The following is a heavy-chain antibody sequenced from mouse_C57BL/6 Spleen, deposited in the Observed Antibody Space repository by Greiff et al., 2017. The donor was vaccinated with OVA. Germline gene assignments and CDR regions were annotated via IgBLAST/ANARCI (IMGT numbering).Heavy chain of an antibody. CDR1: GFSLTSYG. V-gene: IGHV2-6*01. CDR2: IWGVGST. CDR3: ASDYGSSYGGFAY. J-gene: IGHJ3*01. D-gene: IGHD1-1*01. Sequence: QVQLQQSGPGLVAPSQSLSITCTVSGFSLTSYGVDWVRQSPGTGLEWLGVIWGVGSTNYNSALKSRLSISKDNSKSQVFLKMNSLQTDDTAMYYCASDYGSSYGGFAYWGQGTLVTVSA.